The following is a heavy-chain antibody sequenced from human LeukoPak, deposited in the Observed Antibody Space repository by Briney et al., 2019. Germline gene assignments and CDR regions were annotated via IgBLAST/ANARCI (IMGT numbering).Heavy chain of an antibody. CDR3: ARDSSGSYYYDSSGYSGDAFDI. V-gene: IGHV3-21*01. Sequence: GGSLRLSCAASGFTFSSYSMNWVRQAPGKGLEWVSSISSSSSYIYYADSVKGRFTISRDNAKNSLYLQMNSLRAEDTAVYYCARDSSGSYYYDSSGYSGDAFDIWGQGTMVTVSS. D-gene: IGHD3-22*01. CDR2: ISSSSSYI. CDR1: GFTFSSYS. J-gene: IGHJ3*02.